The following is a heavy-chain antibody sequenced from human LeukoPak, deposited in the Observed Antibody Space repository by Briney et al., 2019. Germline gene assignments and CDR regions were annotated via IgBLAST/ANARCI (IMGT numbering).Heavy chain of an antibody. D-gene: IGHD3-22*01. CDR2: ISSSDFI. CDR1: GFTFSTYE. V-gene: IGHV3-48*03. Sequence: GGSLRLSCAASGFTFSTYEMNWVRQAPGKGLEWVSYISSSDFIYYADSVKGRFTISRDNAKNSLYLQMNSLRAEDTAVYYCARVHPYDSSGYPFDYWGQGTLVTASS. J-gene: IGHJ4*02. CDR3: ARVHPYDSSGYPFDY.